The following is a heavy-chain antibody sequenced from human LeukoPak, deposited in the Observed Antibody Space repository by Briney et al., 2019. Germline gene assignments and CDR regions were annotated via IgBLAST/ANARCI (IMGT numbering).Heavy chain of an antibody. D-gene: IGHD3-9*01. CDR1: GYTFTGYY. J-gene: IGHJ4*02. V-gene: IGHV1-2*02. Sequence: ASVKVSCKASGYTFTGYYIYWVRQAPGQGLEWMGWINPNSGGTNYAQNFQGRVTMTRDTSTSTAYMELSRLTSDDTAVYYCARELDLYFFDYWGQGTLVTVSS. CDR3: ARELDLYFFDY. CDR2: INPNSGGT.